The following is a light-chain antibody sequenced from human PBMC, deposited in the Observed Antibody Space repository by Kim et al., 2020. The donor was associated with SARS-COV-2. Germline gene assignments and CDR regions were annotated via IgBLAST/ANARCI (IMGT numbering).Light chain of an antibody. Sequence: EIVLTQSPCTLSLSPGERATLSCRASQSVSSSYLAWYQQKPGQAPRLLIYGASSRATGIPDRFSGSGSGTDFTLTISRLEPDDFAVYYCQQYGSSPRSITFGQGTRMEIK. V-gene: IGKV3-20*01. CDR3: QQYGSSPRSIT. J-gene: IGKJ5*01. CDR2: GAS. CDR1: QSVSSSY.